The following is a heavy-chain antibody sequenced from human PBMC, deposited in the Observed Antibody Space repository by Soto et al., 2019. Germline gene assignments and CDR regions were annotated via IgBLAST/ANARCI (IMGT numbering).Heavy chain of an antibody. D-gene: IGHD3-10*02. CDR3: ARGGVRGVDRDAFDI. CDR2: IWYDGSNK. J-gene: IGHJ3*02. V-gene: IGHV3-33*01. CDR1: GFTFSSYG. Sequence: GGSLRLSCAASGFTFSSYGMHWVRQAPGKGLEWVAVIWYDGSNKYYADSVKGRFTISRDNSKNTLYLQMNSLRAEDTAVYYCARGGVRGVDRDAFDIWGQGTMVTVSS.